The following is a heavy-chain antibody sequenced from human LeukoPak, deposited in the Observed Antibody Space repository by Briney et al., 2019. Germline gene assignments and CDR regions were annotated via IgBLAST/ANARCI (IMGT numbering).Heavy chain of an antibody. J-gene: IGHJ5*02. CDR1: GDPISRGAYY. Sequence: SETLSLTCSVSGDPISRGAYYWSWVRQSPGKGLEWIGYIFSNGSTSYNPSLRSRVTVSFDTSKNQFFLNLNSVTAADSAVYYCAREAWAGTLSGWFDPWGQGTLVTVSS. CDR2: IFSNGST. CDR3: AREAWAGTLSGWFDP. D-gene: IGHD1-7*01. V-gene: IGHV4-31*03.